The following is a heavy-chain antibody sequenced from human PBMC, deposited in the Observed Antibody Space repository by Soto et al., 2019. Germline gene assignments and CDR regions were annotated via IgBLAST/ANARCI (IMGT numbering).Heavy chain of an antibody. CDR2: IYYSGST. J-gene: IGHJ5*02. D-gene: IGHD3-10*01. CDR1: GGSISSYY. Sequence: PSETLSLTCTVSGGSISSYYWSWIRQPPGKGLEWIGYIYYSGSTNYNPSLKSRVTISVGTSKNQFSLKLSSVTAADTAVYYCARAGLLWFGEFWFDPWGQGTLVTVSS. V-gene: IGHV4-59*01. CDR3: ARAGLLWFGEFWFDP.